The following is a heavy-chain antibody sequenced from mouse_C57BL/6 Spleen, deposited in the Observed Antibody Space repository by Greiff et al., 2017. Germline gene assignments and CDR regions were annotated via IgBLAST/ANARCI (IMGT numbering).Heavy chain of an antibody. CDR1: GYSFTGYF. D-gene: IGHD1-1*01. CDR2: INPYNGDT. CDR3: ASSTVVAEGYFDY. Sequence: VQLQQSGPELVKPGASVKISCKASGYSFTGYFMNWVMQSHGKSLEWIGRINPYNGDTFYNQKFKGKATLTVDKSSSTAHMELRSLTSEDSAVYYCASSTVVAEGYFDYWGQGTTLTVSS. J-gene: IGHJ2*01. V-gene: IGHV1-20*01.